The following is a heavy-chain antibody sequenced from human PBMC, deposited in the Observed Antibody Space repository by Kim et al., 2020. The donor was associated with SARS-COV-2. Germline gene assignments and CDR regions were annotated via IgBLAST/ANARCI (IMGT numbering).Heavy chain of an antibody. Sequence: SETLSLTCTVSGGSLTDYYWSWMRQPPGKGLEWIAYIYYSGNTNYNPSLKSRATISVDTSNNQISLELTSVTAADTAVYYCARYGTYGSGSGQPFDPWGQGTLVTVTS. CDR2: IYYSGNT. J-gene: IGHJ5*02. D-gene: IGHD3-10*01. V-gene: IGHV4-59*01. CDR3: ARYGTYGSGSGQPFDP. CDR1: GGSLTDYY.